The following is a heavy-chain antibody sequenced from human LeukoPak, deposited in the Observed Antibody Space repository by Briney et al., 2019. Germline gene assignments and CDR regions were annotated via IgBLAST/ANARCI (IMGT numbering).Heavy chain of an antibody. D-gene: IGHD3-9*01. CDR1: GFTLGYHG. CDR3: ARHRGSIFEGYMDV. J-gene: IGHJ6*03. V-gene: IGHV3-33*01. Sequence: HSGGSLRLSCAASGFTLGYHGMHWVRQAPGKGLERVAIIFSNGVNTYYADSLRGRSTISRDTSKNTLFLEMESLRTEDTAVYYCARHRGSIFEGYMDVWGKGTTVTVSS. CDR2: IFSNGVNT.